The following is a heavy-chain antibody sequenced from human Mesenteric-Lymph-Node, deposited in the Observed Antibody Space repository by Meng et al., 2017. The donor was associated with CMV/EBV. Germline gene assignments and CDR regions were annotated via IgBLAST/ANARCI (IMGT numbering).Heavy chain of an antibody. CDR3: ARGAHSGSYYVFDY. D-gene: IGHD1-26*01. Sequence: ASVKVSCKASGYTFTGYYMHWVRQAPGQGLEWMGWINPNSCDTNYAQKFQGRVTMTRDTSISTAYMELSRLRSDDTAVYYCARGAHSGSYYVFDYWGQGTLVTVSS. CDR1: GYTFTGYY. V-gene: IGHV1-2*02. J-gene: IGHJ4*02. CDR2: INPNSCDT.